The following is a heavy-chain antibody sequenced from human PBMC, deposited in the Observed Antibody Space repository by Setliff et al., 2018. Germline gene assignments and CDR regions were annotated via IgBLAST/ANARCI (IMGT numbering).Heavy chain of an antibody. J-gene: IGHJ5*02. Sequence: PSETLSLTCTVSGGSISSSSYYWGWIRQPPGKGLEWIGSIDYSGSTYYNPSLKSRVTISVDTSKNQFSLKLSSVTAADTAVYYCAGNNAHLEWLFAWFDPWGQGTLVTVSS. CDR3: AGNNAHLEWLFAWFDP. D-gene: IGHD3-3*01. V-gene: IGHV4-39*07. CDR2: IDYSGST. CDR1: GGSISSSSYY.